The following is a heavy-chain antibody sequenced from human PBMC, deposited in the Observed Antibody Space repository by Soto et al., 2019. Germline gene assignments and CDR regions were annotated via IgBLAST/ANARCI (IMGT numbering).Heavy chain of an antibody. D-gene: IGHD6-19*01. CDR2: TYYRSKWYS. Sequence: SQPLSLTCAISGDSVSSTSAAWSWIRQSPSRGLEWLGRTYYRSKWYSDYAVSVKSRITINPDTSKNQFYLQLNSVTPEDTAVYYCARGSYYSGWVWGQGTLVTVSS. V-gene: IGHV6-1*01. CDR1: GDSVSSTSAA. CDR3: ARGSYYSGWV. J-gene: IGHJ4*02.